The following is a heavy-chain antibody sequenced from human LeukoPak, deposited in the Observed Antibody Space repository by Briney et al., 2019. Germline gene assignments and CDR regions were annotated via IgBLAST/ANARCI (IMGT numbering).Heavy chain of an antibody. CDR2: ISSRGSTK. CDR3: ATDHGSGSYCTYYYHYYMDV. V-gene: IGHV3-11*04. Sequence: GGSLRVSCVASLFTVSDYYMSSMRPAPGTRREWVSYISSRGSTKYYAHSLKGRFTISMDNVKNSLYLQMNSLRAEDRAVYYCATDHGSGSYCTYYYHYYMDVWGKGTTVTVSS. CDR1: LFTVSDYY. D-gene: IGHD3-10*01. J-gene: IGHJ6*03.